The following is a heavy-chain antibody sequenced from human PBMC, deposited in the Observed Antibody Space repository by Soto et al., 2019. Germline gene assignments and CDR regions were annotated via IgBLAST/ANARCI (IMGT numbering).Heavy chain of an antibody. CDR3: VRGVGVWYGDAFDI. D-gene: IGHD2-21*01. Sequence: SETLSLTCTVSGGTISSYYWSWIRQPPGKGLEWIGYIYYSGSTNYNPSLKSRVTISLDTSKNQFSLNLSSVTAADTAVYYCVRGVGVWYGDAFDIWGQGTMVTVSS. CDR2: IYYSGST. V-gene: IGHV4-59*08. J-gene: IGHJ3*02. CDR1: GGTISSYY.